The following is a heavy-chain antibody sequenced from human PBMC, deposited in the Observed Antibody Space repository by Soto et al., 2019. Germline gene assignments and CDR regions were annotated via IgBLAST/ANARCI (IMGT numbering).Heavy chain of an antibody. CDR3: ARDWGIVGANDAFDI. V-gene: IGHV1-46*01. J-gene: IGHJ3*02. Sequence: ASVKVSCKASGYTFTSYYMHWVRQAPGQGLEWMGIISPSGGSTSYAQKFQGRVTMTRDTSTSTVYMELSSLRSEDTAVYYRARDWGIVGANDAFDIWGQGTMVTVSS. CDR1: GYTFTSYY. CDR2: ISPSGGST. D-gene: IGHD1-26*01.